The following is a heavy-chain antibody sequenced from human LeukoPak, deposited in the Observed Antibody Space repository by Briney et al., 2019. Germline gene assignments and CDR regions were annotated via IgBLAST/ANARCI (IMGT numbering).Heavy chain of an antibody. J-gene: IGHJ6*02. V-gene: IGHV4-59*01. Sequence: SETLSLTCTVSGGSISTYYWNWIRQPPGKGLEWIGYIYHSGSTNYNPSLQSRVTISVDTSKNQFSLNLNSVTAADTAVYYCARDLIAARQYYYYGMDVWGQGTTVTVSS. D-gene: IGHD6-6*01. CDR3: ARDLIAARQYYYYGMDV. CDR1: GGSISTYY. CDR2: IYHSGST.